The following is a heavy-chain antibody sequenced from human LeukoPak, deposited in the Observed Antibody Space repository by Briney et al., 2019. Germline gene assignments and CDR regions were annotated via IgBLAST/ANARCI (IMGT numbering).Heavy chain of an antibody. J-gene: IGHJ4*02. CDR3: ARSPYYYDSSGYYLDY. D-gene: IGHD3-22*01. CDR1: GYTFTSYD. V-gene: IGHV1-8*01. CDR2: MNPNSGNT. Sequence: ASVKVSCKAFGYTFTSYDINWVRQATGQGLEWMGWMNPNSGNTGYAQKFQGRVTMTRNTSISTAYMELSSLRSEDTAVYYCARSPYYYDSSGYYLDYWGQGTLVTVSS.